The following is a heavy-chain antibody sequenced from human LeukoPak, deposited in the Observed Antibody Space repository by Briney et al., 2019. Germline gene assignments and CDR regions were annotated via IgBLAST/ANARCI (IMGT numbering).Heavy chain of an antibody. Sequence: GGSLRLSCAASGFTLRSYDMSWVRQAPGKGLEWVAATSGSGVNSYYADSVRGRFTISRDNSQNTLYLHMDSLRAEDTALYYCAKEYSGYDFDYWGQGTLVTVSS. CDR2: TSGSGVNS. CDR1: GFTLRSYD. J-gene: IGHJ4*02. V-gene: IGHV3-23*01. CDR3: AKEYSGYDFDY. D-gene: IGHD5-12*01.